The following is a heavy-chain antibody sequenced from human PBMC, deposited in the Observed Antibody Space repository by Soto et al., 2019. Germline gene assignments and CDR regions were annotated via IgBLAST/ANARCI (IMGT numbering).Heavy chain of an antibody. CDR2: IYHSGST. V-gene: IGHV4-30-2*01. D-gene: IGHD2-2*02. J-gene: IGHJ5*02. Sequence: SETLSLTCAVSGGSISSGGYSWSWIRQPPGKGLEWIGYIYHSGSTYYNPPLKSRVTISVDRSKNQFSLKLSSVTAADTAVYYCARALVVVPAAIPAGWFDPWGQGTLVTVSS. CDR1: GGSISSGGYS. CDR3: ARALVVVPAAIPAGWFDP.